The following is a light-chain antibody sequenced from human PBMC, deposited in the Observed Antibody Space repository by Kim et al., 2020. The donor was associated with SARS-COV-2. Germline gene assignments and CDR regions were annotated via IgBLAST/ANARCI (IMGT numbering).Light chain of an antibody. J-gene: IGLJ2*01. CDR2: QDS. CDR3: QAWDSSTVV. V-gene: IGLV3-1*01. Sequence: VSQGQTASITCSGDKLGDKYACWYQQKPGQSPVLVIYQDSKRPSGIPERFSGSDSGNTATLTISGTQAMDEADYYCQAWDSSTVVFGGGTQLTVL. CDR1: KLGDKY.